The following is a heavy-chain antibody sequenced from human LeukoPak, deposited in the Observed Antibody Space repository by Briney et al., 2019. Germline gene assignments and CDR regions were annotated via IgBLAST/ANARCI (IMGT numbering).Heavy chain of an antibody. V-gene: IGHV3-23*01. CDR3: VSAIVLMVYAIVDY. J-gene: IGHJ4*02. CDR2: ISGSGGST. Sequence: TGGSLRLSCAASGFTFSSYAMSWVRQAPGKGLEWASAISGSGGSTYYADSVKGRFTISRDNSKNTLYLQMNSLRAEDTAVYYCVSAIVLMVYAIVDYWGQGTLVTVSS. D-gene: IGHD2-8*01. CDR1: GFTFSSYA.